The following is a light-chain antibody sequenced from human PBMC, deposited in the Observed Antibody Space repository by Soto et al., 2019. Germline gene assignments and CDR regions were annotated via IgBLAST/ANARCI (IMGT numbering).Light chain of an antibody. CDR1: SSNIGSNT. Sequence: QAVVTQPPSASGTPGQTVTISCSGSSSNIGSNTVNWYQQLPGTAPKLLIYSNNQRPSGVPDRFSGSKSGTSASLAISGLQSEDEADYYCAAWDDSLNGQVFGGGTKVTVL. CDR3: AAWDDSLNGQV. V-gene: IGLV1-44*01. CDR2: SNN. J-gene: IGLJ2*01.